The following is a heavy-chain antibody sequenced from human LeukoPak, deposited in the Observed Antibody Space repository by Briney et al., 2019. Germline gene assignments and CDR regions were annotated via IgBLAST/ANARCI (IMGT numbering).Heavy chain of an antibody. Sequence: SGGSLRLSCAASGLIFSSYWMHWVRQAPGKGLVWVSRINTDRSSTTYADSVKGRFTISRDNAKNTLYLQLNSLRADDTAVYYCAREGRYYDSTGYESYYFDFWGQGTLVTVSS. CDR3: AREGRYYDSTGYESYYFDF. J-gene: IGHJ4*02. V-gene: IGHV3-74*01. CDR2: INTDRSST. CDR1: GLIFSSYW. D-gene: IGHD3-22*01.